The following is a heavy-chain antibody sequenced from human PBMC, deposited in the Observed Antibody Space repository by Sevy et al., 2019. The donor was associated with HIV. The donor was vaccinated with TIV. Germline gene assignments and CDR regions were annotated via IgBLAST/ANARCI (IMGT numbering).Heavy chain of an antibody. CDR3: ARDGYDGSGYQLGLIDF. D-gene: IGHD3-22*01. CDR2: INGHKGNT. V-gene: IGHV1-18*01. CDR1: GYIFTSYG. Sequence: ASVKVSCKASGYIFTSYGISWVRQAPRQGLEWMGWINGHKGNTNYVQNLQGRVTMTTDTSTNTAYMELRSLRSDDTAVYYCARDGYDGSGYQLGLIDFWGQGTLVTVSS. J-gene: IGHJ4*02.